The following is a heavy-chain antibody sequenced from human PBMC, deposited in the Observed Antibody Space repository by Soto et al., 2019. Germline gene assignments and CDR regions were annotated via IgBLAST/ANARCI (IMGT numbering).Heavy chain of an antibody. J-gene: IGHJ4*02. CDR1: GYTFTSYD. CDR3: AREPATAKPEGVDF. CDR2: INPNSGGT. Sequence: ASVKVSCKASGYTFTSYDIYWVRQATGQGLEWMGWINPNSGGTKYAPKFQGGVTMTRDTSITTAYMELSRLRSGDTAVYYCAREPATAKPEGVDFWGQGTLVTVSS. D-gene: IGHD1-1*01. V-gene: IGHV1-2*02.